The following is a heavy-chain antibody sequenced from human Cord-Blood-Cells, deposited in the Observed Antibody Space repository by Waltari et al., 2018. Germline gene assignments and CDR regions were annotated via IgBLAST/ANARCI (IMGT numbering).Heavy chain of an antibody. CDR3: AREVYSNPYWYFDL. V-gene: IGHV4-59*01. CDR1: GGSISRYS. D-gene: IGHD4-4*01. J-gene: IGHJ2*01. Sequence: QVQLQESGPGLVKPSETLSLTCTVSGGSISRYSWSLIRQPPGKGLEWIGYIYYSGSTNYNPSLKSRVTISVDTSKNQFSLKLSSVTAADTAVYYCAREVYSNPYWYFDLWGRGTLVTVSS. CDR2: IYYSGST.